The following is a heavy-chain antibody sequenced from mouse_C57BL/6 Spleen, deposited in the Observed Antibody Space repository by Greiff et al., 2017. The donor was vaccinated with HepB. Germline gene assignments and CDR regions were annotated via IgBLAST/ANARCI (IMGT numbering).Heavy chain of an antibody. CDR2: IDPENGDT. D-gene: IGHD2-4*01. CDR1: GFNIKDDY. Sequence: EVQLQQSGAELVRPGASVKLSCTASGFNIKDDYMHWVKQRPEQGLEWIGWIDPENGDTEYASKFQGKATITADTSSNTAYLQLSSLTSEDTAVYYCTTGYDYLFDYWGQGTTLTVSS. J-gene: IGHJ2*01. V-gene: IGHV14-4*01. CDR3: TTGYDYLFDY.